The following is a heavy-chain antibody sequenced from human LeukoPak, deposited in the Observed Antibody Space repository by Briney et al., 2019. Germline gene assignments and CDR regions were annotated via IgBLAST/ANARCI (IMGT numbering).Heavy chain of an antibody. CDR2: ISTDGRNK. D-gene: IGHD3-22*01. V-gene: IGHV3-30*04. CDR3: ATERGKYYYDSSGYSLNWYFDL. Sequence: GGSLRLSCAASGFTFTSHTLHWVRQAPGKGLEWVAVISTDGRNKYYPDSVKGRFTISRDDSEHMVYLQIDSLRAGDTAVYYCATERGKYYYDSSGYSLNWYFDLWGRGTLVTVSS. J-gene: IGHJ2*01. CDR1: GFTFTSHT.